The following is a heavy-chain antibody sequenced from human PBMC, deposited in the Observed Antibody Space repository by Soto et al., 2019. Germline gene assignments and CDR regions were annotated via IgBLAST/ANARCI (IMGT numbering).Heavy chain of an antibody. CDR1: GFTLSSYG. V-gene: IGHV3-33*01. J-gene: IGHJ6*03. D-gene: IGHD6-6*01. CDR3: ARESIGSSSGVAGFHMDV. CDR2: IWYDGSNK. Sequence: PGGSLGLSGAASGFTLSSYGMHWVRQAPGKGLEWVAVIWYDGSNKYYADSVKGRFTISRDNSKNTLYLQMNSLRAEDTAVYYCARESIGSSSGVAGFHMDVWGKGTTVTVSS.